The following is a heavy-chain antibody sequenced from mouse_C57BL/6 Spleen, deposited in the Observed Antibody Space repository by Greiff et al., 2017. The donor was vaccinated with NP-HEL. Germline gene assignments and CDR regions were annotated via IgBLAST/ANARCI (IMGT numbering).Heavy chain of an antibody. V-gene: IGHV3-6*01. Sequence: EVQLQESGPGLVKPSQSLSLTCSVTGYSITSGYYWNWIRQFPGNKLEWMGYISYDGSNNYNPSLKNRISITRDTSKNQFFLKLNSVTTEDTATYYCARALRRYAMDYWGQGTSVTVSS. J-gene: IGHJ4*01. CDR3: ARALRRYAMDY. CDR2: ISYDGSN. CDR1: GYSITSGYY. D-gene: IGHD1-2*01.